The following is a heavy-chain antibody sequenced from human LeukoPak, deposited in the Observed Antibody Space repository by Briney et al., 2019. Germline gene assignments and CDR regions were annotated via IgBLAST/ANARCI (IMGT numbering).Heavy chain of an antibody. J-gene: IGHJ4*02. Sequence: GGSLRLSCATSGFTFSHCGFHWVRQAPGKGLEWVAFLSNDGTKQYYAESVKGRFTITRDNSKNTVFLQMSSLRAEDTAVYYCARDMGTYCSGTTCYAGHFDCWGQGTLVSVSS. D-gene: IGHD2-2*01. CDR1: GFTFSHCG. V-gene: IGHV3-33*05. CDR3: ARDMGTYCSGTTCYAGHFDC. CDR2: LSNDGTKQ.